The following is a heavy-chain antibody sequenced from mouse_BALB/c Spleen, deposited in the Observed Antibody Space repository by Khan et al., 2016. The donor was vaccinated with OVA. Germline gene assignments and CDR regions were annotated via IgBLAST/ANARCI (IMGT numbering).Heavy chain of an antibody. CDR1: GFSLTVYA. Sequence: QVQLKESGPGLVAPSQSLSITCTVSGFSLTVYAVSWIRQPPGKGLEWLGVIWAGGSKYYTSVLKSSLRIRQDNSKSPVFLKVNRLQTDDTAMYDCAKDPPYYGMDYGGQGTSGTVSS. V-gene: IGHV2-6-5*01. CDR2: IWAGGSK. CDR3: AKDPPYYGMDY. J-gene: IGHJ4*01.